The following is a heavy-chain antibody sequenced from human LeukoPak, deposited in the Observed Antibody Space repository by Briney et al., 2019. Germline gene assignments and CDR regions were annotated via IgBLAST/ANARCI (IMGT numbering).Heavy chain of an antibody. J-gene: IGHJ4*02. D-gene: IGHD6-13*01. CDR3: ARVGQQQLGDSFDY. Sequence: PLETLSLTCTVSGGSISSYYWSWIRQPPGKGLEWIGYIYYSGSTNYNPSLKSRVTISVDTSKNQFSLKLSSVTAADTAVYYCARVGQQQLGDSFDYWGQGTLVTVSS. CDR1: GGSISSYY. V-gene: IGHV4-59*01. CDR2: IYYSGST.